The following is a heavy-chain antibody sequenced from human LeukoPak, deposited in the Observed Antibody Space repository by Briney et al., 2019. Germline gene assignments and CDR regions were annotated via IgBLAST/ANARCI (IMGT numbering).Heavy chain of an antibody. CDR1: GFTFSSYA. V-gene: IGHV3-23*01. CDR2: ISGSGGST. Sequence: PGGSLRLSCAASGFTFSSYAMSWVRQAPGKGLEWVSAISGSGGSTYYADSVKGRFTISRDNSKNTLYLQMNSLRAEDTAVYYCARRPYSSSWHHFDYWGQGTLVTVSS. D-gene: IGHD6-6*01. J-gene: IGHJ4*02. CDR3: ARRPYSSSWHHFDY.